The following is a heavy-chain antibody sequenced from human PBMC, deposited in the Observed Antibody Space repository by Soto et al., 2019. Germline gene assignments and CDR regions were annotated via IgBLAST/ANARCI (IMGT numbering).Heavy chain of an antibody. D-gene: IGHD5-12*01. CDR3: ARDRIEMATITLYYYYGMDV. Sequence: SQTLSLTCAISGDSVSRNSAAWNWIRQSPSRGLEWLGRTYYRSKWYNDYAVSVKSRITINPDTSKNQFSLQLNSVTPDDTAVYYCARDRIEMATITLYYYYGMDVWGQGTTVTVSS. CDR1: GDSVSRNSAA. J-gene: IGHJ6*02. CDR2: TYYRSKWYN. V-gene: IGHV6-1*01.